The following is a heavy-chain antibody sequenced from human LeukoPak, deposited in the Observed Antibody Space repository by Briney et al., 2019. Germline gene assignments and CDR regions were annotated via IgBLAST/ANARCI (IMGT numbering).Heavy chain of an antibody. CDR2: IYYSGST. Sequence: PSETLSLTCTVSGGSISSYYWSWIRQPPGKGLEWIVCIYYSGSTNYNPSLKSRVTISVDTSKNQFSLKLGSVTAADTGVYYCARGSTSTPYRFDYWGQGTLVTVSS. D-gene: IGHD5-24*01. V-gene: IGHV4-59*08. CDR3: ARGSTSTPYRFDY. J-gene: IGHJ4*02. CDR1: GGSISSYY.